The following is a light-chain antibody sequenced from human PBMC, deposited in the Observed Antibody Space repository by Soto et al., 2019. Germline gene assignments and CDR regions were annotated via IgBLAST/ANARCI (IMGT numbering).Light chain of an antibody. J-gene: IGLJ3*02. CDR2: ENN. Sequence: QSVLTQPPSVSAAPGQKVTISCSGSSSNIGNNYVSWYQQLPGTAPKLLIYENNKRPSGIPDRFSGSKSGTSATLGITGLQTGDEADYYCGTWDSSLIPAWVFGGGTKLTVL. CDR1: SSNIGNNY. CDR3: GTWDSSLIPAWV. V-gene: IGLV1-51*02.